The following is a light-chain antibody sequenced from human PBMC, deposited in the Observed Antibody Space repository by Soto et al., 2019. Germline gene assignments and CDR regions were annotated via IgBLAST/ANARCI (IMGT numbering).Light chain of an antibody. CDR2: ESR. CDR3: CSYAGSSTYV. Sequence: QSALTQPASVSGSPGQSITISCTGTSSDVGSYNLVSWYQQYPGKAPKLMIYESRKRPSGVSSRFSASKSGNTASLTISGLQAEDEADYYCCSYAGSSTYVFGTGTKVTVL. J-gene: IGLJ1*01. V-gene: IGLV2-23*01. CDR1: SSDVGSYNL.